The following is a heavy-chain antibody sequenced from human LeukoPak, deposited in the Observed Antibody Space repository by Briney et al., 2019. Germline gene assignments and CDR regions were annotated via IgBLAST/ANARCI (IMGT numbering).Heavy chain of an antibody. J-gene: IGHJ2*01. CDR2: IGSGGRT. V-gene: IGHV3-23*01. CDR3: AKNRDRGVPTYYYDSSGSSHFDL. CDR1: GFTFSNYA. D-gene: IGHD3-22*01. Sequence: GGSLRLSCAASGFTFSNYAMSWVRQAPGKGLEWVSGIGSGGRTYYADSVKGRFTISRDNSKNTLYLQMNSLRAEDTAVYYCAKNRDRGVPTYYYDSSGSSHFDLWGRGTLVTVSS.